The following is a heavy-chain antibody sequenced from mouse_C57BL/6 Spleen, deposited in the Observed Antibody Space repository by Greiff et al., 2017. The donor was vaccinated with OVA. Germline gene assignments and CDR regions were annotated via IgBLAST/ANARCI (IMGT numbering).Heavy chain of an antibody. V-gene: IGHV1-69*01. CDR2: IDPSDSYT. CDR1: GYTFTSYW. J-gene: IGHJ3*01. D-gene: IGHD1-1*01. Sequence: VQLQQPGAELVMPGASVKLSCKASGYTFTSYWMHWVKQRPGQGLEWIGEIDPSDSYTNYNQKFKGKSTLTVDKSSSTAYMQLSSLTSVDSAVYYCARSGAITTVEGAWFAYWGQGTLVTVSA. CDR3: ARSGAITTVEGAWFAY.